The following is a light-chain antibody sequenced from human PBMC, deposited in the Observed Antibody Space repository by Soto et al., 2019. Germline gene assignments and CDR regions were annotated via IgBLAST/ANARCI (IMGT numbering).Light chain of an antibody. J-gene: IGLJ7*01. V-gene: IGLV1-47*01. CDR3: VAWDNSLSGGV. Sequence: QSVLTQPPTASGTPGQKVTISCSGSWSSIGRNYVYWYQQVPGTAPKLLIYRSYQRPSGVPDRFSGSKSGTSASLAISGLRSEDEADYYCVAWDNSLSGGVFGGGAQLTVL. CDR1: WSSIGRNY. CDR2: RSY.